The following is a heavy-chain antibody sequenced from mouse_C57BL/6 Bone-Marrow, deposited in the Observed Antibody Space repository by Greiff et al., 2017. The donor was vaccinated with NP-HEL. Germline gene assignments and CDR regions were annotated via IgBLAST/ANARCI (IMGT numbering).Heavy chain of an antibody. Sequence: EVQGVESGGGLVKPGGSLKLSCAASGFTFSSYTMSWVRQTPEKRLEWVATISGGGGNTYYPDSVKGRFTISRDNAKNTLYLQMSRLRSEDTALYYCARLGFAYWGQGTLVTVSA. CDR3: ARLGFAY. CDR1: GFTFSSYT. D-gene: IGHD4-1*01. V-gene: IGHV5-9*01. J-gene: IGHJ3*01. CDR2: ISGGGGNT.